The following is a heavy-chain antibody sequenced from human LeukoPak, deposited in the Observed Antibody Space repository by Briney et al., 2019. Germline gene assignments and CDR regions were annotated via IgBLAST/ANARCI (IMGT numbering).Heavy chain of an antibody. J-gene: IGHJ5*02. CDR2: IIPILGIA. Sequence: SVKVSCKASGGTSSSYAISWVRQAPGQGLEWMGRIIPILGIANYAQKFQGRVTITADKSTSTAYMELSSLRSEDTAVYYCARGYCSGGSCYNNWFDPWGQGTLVTVSS. V-gene: IGHV1-69*04. D-gene: IGHD2-15*01. CDR1: GGTSSSYA. CDR3: ARGYCSGGSCYNNWFDP.